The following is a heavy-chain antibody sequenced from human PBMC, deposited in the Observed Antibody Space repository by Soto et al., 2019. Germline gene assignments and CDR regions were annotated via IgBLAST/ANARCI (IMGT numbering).Heavy chain of an antibody. CDR3: ARAAGFCSGTSCYRRAFDT. V-gene: IGHV3-74*03. CDR2: INTDGGSS. J-gene: IGHJ3*02. Sequence: EVQLVESGGDLVQPGGSLRLSCAASGFTFSGHWMHWVRQVPGKGLEWVSRINTDGGSSSYADSVKGRFTIFRDNAKNTLILQINGLRAEDTSVYFWARAAGFCSGTSCYRRAFDTWGQGTTVTVSS. D-gene: IGHD2-2*01. CDR1: GFTFSGHW.